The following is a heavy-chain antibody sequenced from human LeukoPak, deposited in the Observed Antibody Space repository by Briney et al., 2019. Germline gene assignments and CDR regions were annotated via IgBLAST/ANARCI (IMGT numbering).Heavy chain of an antibody. D-gene: IGHD6-13*01. CDR2: ISYDGSNK. CDR3: ARSKPWGYSSSWNGAFDI. J-gene: IGHJ3*02. Sequence: GRSLRLSCAASGFTFSSYAMHWVRQAPGKGLEWVAVISYDGSNKYYADSVKGRFTISRDNSKNTLYLQMNSLRAEDTAVYYCARSKPWGYSSSWNGAFDIWGQGTMVTVSS. CDR1: GFTFSSYA. V-gene: IGHV3-30*04.